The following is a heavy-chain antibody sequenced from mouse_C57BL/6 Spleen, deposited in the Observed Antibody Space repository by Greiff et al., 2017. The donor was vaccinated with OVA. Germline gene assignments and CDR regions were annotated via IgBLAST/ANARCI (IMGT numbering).Heavy chain of an antibody. CDR1: GFSLTSYG. J-gene: IGHJ4*01. CDR3: GRNRGTGTMDY. D-gene: IGHD4-1*01. CDR2: IWSGGSK. V-gene: IGHV2-2*01. Sequence: QVQLQQSGPGLVQPSQCLSITCTASGFSLTSYGVHWVRQSPGKGLEWLGVIWSGGSKDYNAAFISRLSISKDKSKSKVFLKMNSLQADDTAIYYCGRNRGTGTMDYWGQGTSVTVSS.